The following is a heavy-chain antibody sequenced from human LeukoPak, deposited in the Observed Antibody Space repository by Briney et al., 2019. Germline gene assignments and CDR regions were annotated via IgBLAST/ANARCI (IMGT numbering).Heavy chain of an antibody. CDR2: ISGSGDRT. J-gene: IGHJ4*02. CDR1: GFTFSSFA. CDR3: AKESPYSAPRNYYFDY. V-gene: IGHV3-23*01. Sequence: PGGSLRLSCAASGFTFSSFAMSWVRQAPGKGLEWVSAISGSGDRTYYADSVKGRFTISRDNSKNTVNLQMNSLRAEDTAVCYCAKESPYSAPRNYYFDYWGQGTLVTVSS. D-gene: IGHD1-14*01.